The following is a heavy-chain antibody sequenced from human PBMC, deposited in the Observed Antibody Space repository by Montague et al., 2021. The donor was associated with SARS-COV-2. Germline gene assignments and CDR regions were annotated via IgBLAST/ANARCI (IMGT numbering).Heavy chain of an antibody. CDR1: GFIFSSYE. J-gene: IGHJ6*02. D-gene: IGHD2-21*01. V-gene: IGHV3-48*03. Sequence: LRLSCPASGFIFSSYEMNWVRQAPGKGLEWISYISSSGGGSTKHYTDSVKGRFTISRDNAKNSLYLQMNSLRVEDTAIYYCARDRDWDDWCGMDVWGQGTTATVSS. CDR3: ARDRDWDDWCGMDV. CDR2: ISSSGGGSTK.